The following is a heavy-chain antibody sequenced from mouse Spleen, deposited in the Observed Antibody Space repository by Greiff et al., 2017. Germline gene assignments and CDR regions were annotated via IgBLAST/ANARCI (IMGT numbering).Heavy chain of an antibody. CDR3: ARGSIGTTPFAY. D-gene: IGHD2-14*01. CDR2: ISSGGSYT. J-gene: IGHJ3*01. Sequence: EVQLVESGGGLVKPGGSLKLSCAASGFTFSSYAMSWVRQSPEKRLEWVAEISSGGSYTYYPDTVTGRFTISRGNAKNTLYLEMSSLRSEDTAMYYCARGSIGTTPFAYWGQGTLVTVSA. V-gene: IGHV5-9-4*01. CDR1: GFTFSSYA.